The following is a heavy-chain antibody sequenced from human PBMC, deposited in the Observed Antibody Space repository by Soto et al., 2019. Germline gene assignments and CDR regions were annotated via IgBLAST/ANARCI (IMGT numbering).Heavy chain of an antibody. CDR1: GYIFTNYD. Sequence: ASVKVSCKASGYIFTNYDINWVRQATGQGLEYLGWINPNSGNTGYVQKFKGRVTMTADESTSTAYMELSSLRSEDTAVYYCARPRQGGRDGYNLSPAFDYRGQRTLVTVSS. J-gene: IGHJ4*02. V-gene: IGHV1-8*01. CDR2: INPNSGNT. D-gene: IGHD5-12*01. CDR3: ARPRQGGRDGYNLSPAFDY.